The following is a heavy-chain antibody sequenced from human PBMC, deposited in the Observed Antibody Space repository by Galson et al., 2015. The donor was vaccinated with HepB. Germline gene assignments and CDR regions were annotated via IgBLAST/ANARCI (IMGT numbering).Heavy chain of an antibody. J-gene: IGHJ5*02. CDR1: GYTFTSYA. Sequence: SVKVSCKASGYTFTSYAMHWVRQAPGQRLEWMGWINAGNGNTKYSQKFQGRVTITRDTSASTAYMELSSLRSEDTAVYYCARDPATMVRGAPSRFDPWGQGTLVTVSS. V-gene: IGHV1-3*01. D-gene: IGHD3-10*01. CDR2: INAGNGNT. CDR3: ARDPATMVRGAPSRFDP.